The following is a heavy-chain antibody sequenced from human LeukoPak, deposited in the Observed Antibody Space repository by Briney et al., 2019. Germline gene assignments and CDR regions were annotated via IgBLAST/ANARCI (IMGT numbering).Heavy chain of an antibody. V-gene: IGHV3-23*01. D-gene: IGHD6-25*01. Sequence: GGSLRLSCAVSGFTFSSYGLTWVRQTPGKGLEWVSSISNSGETIFYADSVEGRFTISRDDSKNTLFLQMNSLRADDTAVYYCAKSSLGRLLDSFDVWGQGTVVTVSS. J-gene: IGHJ3*01. CDR3: AKSSLGRLLDSFDV. CDR1: GFTFSSYG. CDR2: ISNSGETI.